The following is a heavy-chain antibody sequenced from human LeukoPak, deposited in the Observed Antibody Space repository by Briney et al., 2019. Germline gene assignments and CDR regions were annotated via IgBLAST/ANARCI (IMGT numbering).Heavy chain of an antibody. Sequence: SETLSLTCAVYGGSFSGYYWSWIRQPPGKGLEWIGEINHSGSTYYNPSLKSRVTISVDTSKNQFSLKLSSVTAADTAVYYCARRNCSSTSCYHWHFDLWGRGTLVTVSS. D-gene: IGHD2-2*01. CDR3: ARRNCSSTSCYHWHFDL. CDR1: GGSFSGYY. V-gene: IGHV4-34*01. CDR2: INHSGST. J-gene: IGHJ2*01.